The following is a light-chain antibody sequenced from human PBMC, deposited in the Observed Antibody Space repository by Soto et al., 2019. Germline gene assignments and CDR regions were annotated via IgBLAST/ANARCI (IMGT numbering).Light chain of an antibody. CDR1: QSVSSY. CDR3: HQRYNWPWT. CDR2: DAS. V-gene: IGKV3-11*01. Sequence: EIVLTQSPATLSLSPGERATLSCRASQSVSSYLGWFQQKPGQAPRLLIYDASNRAAGIPARFSGSGSGTDFTLTISSLESEDFAVYYCHQRYNWPWTFGQGTKVDIK. J-gene: IGKJ1*01.